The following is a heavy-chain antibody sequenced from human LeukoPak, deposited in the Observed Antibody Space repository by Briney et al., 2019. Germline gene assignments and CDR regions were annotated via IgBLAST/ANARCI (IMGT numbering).Heavy chain of an antibody. J-gene: IGHJ4*02. CDR1: GYTFTGYY. Sequence: GASVKVSCKASGYTFTGYYMHWVRQAPGQGLEWMGWINPNSGGTNYAQKFQGRVTMTRDTSISTAYMELSRLRSDDTAVYYCARPAYCSGGSCYSPSLGYWGQGTLVTVSS. CDR3: ARPAYCSGGSCYSPSLGY. CDR2: INPNSGGT. V-gene: IGHV1-2*02. D-gene: IGHD2-15*01.